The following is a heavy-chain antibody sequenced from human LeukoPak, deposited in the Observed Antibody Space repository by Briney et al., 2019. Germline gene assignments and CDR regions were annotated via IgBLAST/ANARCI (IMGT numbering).Heavy chain of an antibody. CDR2: IYYSGST. V-gene: IGHV4-59*01. CDR1: GGFISSCY. Sequence: PSETLSLICTVSGGFISSCYWSWIRQPPGEGREWIGYIYYSGSTNYNPSLKSRVTISVDTSKNQFSLKLSSVTAADTAVYYCARAPSGWYFLDYWGQGTLVTVSS. D-gene: IGHD6-19*01. CDR3: ARAPSGWYFLDY. J-gene: IGHJ4*02.